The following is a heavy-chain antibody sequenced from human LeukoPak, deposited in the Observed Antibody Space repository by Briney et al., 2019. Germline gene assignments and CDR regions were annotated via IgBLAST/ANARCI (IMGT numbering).Heavy chain of an antibody. J-gene: IGHJ4*02. CDR2: IYSGGST. V-gene: IGHV3-53*01. CDR1: GFTVSSNY. CDR3: ARGFYGSGSYFDY. Sequence: GGSLRLSCAASGFTVSSNYMSWVRQAPGTGLEWVSVIYSGGSTYYADSVKGRFTISRDNSKNTLYLQMNSLRAEDTAVYYCARGFYGSGSYFDYWGQGTLVTVSS. D-gene: IGHD3-10*01.